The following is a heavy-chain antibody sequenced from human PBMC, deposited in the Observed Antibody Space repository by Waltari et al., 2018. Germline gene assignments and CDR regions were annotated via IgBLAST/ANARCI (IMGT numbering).Heavy chain of an antibody. V-gene: IGHV4-34*02. J-gene: IGHJ3*01. D-gene: IGHD2-2*01. Sequence: QVQLQQWGAGLLDPSETLSLTCAVYGVSLSGYSWSWIRQTPGKGLEWIGDINYSGNAHYNSSLKSRVTISVDTSKNLIFLKLSSVTAADTAVYYCARDLGIGCSSSSCYGGALDSWGQGTMVTVSS. CDR1: GVSLSGYS. CDR3: ARDLGIGCSSSSCYGGALDS. CDR2: INYSGNA.